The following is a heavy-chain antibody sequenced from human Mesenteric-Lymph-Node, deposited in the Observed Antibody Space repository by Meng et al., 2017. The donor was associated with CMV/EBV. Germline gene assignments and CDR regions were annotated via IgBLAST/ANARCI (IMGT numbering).Heavy chain of an antibody. J-gene: IGHJ4*02. V-gene: IGHV3-23*01. D-gene: IGHD3-9*01. CDR1: GFTFSSYA. CDR3: AKDLYSDILIGYWSVWDS. CDR2: VSDGSTNT. Sequence: GESLKISCAASGFTFSSYAMTWVRQAPGKGLEWVSTVSDGSTNTHYADSVKDRFTISRDNSKNTVDLQMNSLRVEDTAVYYCAKDLYSDILIGYWSVWDSWGQGTLVTVSS.